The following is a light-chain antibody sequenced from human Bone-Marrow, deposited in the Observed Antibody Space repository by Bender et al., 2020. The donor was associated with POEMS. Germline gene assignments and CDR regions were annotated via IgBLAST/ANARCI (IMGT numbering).Light chain of an antibody. Sequence: QSALTQPPSASGSPGQSVTISCTGTSSDVGGYPHVSWYQHHPGKAPKLIIYEVTKRPSGVPDRFSGSKSGNTASLTVSGLQAEDEADFYCSSYAGSNIWVFGTGTKVTVL. V-gene: IGLV2-8*01. CDR1: SSDVGGYPH. CDR3: SSYAGSNIWV. CDR2: EVT. J-gene: IGLJ1*01.